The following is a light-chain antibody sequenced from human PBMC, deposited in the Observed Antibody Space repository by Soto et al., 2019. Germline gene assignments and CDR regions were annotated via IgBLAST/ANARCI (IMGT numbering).Light chain of an antibody. J-gene: IGLJ1*01. CDR2: EVS. V-gene: IGLV2-18*02. Sequence: QSALTQPPSVSGSPGQSVTISCTGTSSDVGIYNSFSWYQQPPGTVPKLMIYEVSNRPSGVPDRFSGSKSGNTASLTISGLQPEDEADYYCSSYTNSNTYVFGTGTKLTVL. CDR3: SSYTNSNTYV. CDR1: SSDVGIYNS.